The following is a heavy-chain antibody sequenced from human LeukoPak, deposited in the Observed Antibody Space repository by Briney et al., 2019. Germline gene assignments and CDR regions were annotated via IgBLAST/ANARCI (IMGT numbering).Heavy chain of an antibody. V-gene: IGHV3-23*01. CDR3: ANEIRPNDH. CDR2: ISISGGST. CDR1: GFTFSSYA. J-gene: IGHJ4*02. D-gene: IGHD4-17*01. Sequence: GGSLRLSCAASGFTFSSYAMSWVRQAPGKGLEWVSAISISGGSTYYADSVKGRSTISRDNSKNTLYLQMNSLRPEDTAVYYCANEIRPNDHWGQGTLVTVSS.